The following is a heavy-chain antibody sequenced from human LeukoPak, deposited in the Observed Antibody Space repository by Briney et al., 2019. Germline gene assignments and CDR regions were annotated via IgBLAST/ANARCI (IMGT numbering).Heavy chain of an antibody. Sequence: PSGTLSLTCAVSGGSISNENWWSWVRQPPGKGLEWIGEIHYRGGTNYNPSLRSRVTISVDTSKNQFFLKMTSVTAADTAVFYCATPNDAFNIWGQGTMVTVSS. CDR1: GGSISNENW. CDR3: ATPNDAFNI. J-gene: IGHJ3*02. CDR2: IHYRGGT. V-gene: IGHV4-4*02.